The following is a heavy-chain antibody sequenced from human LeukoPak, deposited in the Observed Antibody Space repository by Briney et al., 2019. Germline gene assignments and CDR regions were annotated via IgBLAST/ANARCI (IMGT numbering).Heavy chain of an antibody. Sequence: PSETLSLTCTVSGGSISSYYWSWLRQPPGKGLEWIGYIYYSGSTNYNPSLKSRVTISVDTSKNQFSLKLSSVTAADTAVYYCARSVLEWFPSYYYYMDVWGKGTTVTVSS. V-gene: IGHV4-59*01. J-gene: IGHJ6*03. CDR1: GGSISSYY. CDR3: ARSVLEWFPSYYYYMDV. D-gene: IGHD3-3*01. CDR2: IYYSGST.